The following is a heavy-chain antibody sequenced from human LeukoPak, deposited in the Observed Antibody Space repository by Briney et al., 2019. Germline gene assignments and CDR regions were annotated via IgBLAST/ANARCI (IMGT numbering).Heavy chain of an antibody. Sequence: GGSLRLSCTASGPTFDDSTLNWVRQAPAKGLEWVCFIRSIICGGTTDYAASVKGRSSISRDDSKRIAYLQMNSLNTEDTAVYYCVRPSGCGDCASVFNIWGQGTMVTVSS. J-gene: IGHJ3*02. CDR1: GPTFDDST. CDR2: IRSIICGGTT. V-gene: IGHV3-49*04. D-gene: IGHD2-21*02. CDR3: VRPSGCGDCASVFNI.